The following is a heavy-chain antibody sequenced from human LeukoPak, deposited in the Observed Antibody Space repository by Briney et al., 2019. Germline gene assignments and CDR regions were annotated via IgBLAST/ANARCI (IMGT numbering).Heavy chain of an antibody. V-gene: IGHV3-23*01. J-gene: IGHJ4*02. CDR2: TSGSGDGT. CDR1: GFTFSSYA. D-gene: IGHD3-22*01. Sequence: GGSLRLSCAASGFTFSSYAMSWVRQAPGKGLEWVSATSGSGDGTFYADSVKGRFTISRDNSKNTLYLQMNSLRAEDTAIYYCAKPRDFFDSSGQFDYWGQGTLVTVSS. CDR3: AKPRDFFDSSGQFDY.